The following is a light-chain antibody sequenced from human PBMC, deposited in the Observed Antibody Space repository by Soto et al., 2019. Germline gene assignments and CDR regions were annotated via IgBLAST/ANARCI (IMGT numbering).Light chain of an antibody. Sequence: EIVLTQSPATLSLSPGERATLSCGASQSISSRYFAWYQQKPGLAPRLLIYDASSRATGIPDRFSGSGSGADFTLTISRLEPEDFAVYFCQQYGSSQTFGQGTKVDIK. CDR1: QSISSRY. CDR3: QQYGSSQT. CDR2: DAS. J-gene: IGKJ1*01. V-gene: IGKV3D-20*01.